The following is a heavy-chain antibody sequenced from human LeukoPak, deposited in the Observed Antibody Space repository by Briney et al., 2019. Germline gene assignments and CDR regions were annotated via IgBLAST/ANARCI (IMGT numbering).Heavy chain of an antibody. J-gene: IGHJ4*02. CDR2: IYSDGST. CDR1: GFTFSSHA. Sequence: GGSLRLSCAASGFTFSSHAMTWVRQAPGKGLEWLSVIYSDGSTDYADSVKGRFTISRDNSKNTLYLQMNSLRAEDTAVYYCARGGSGWSFDYWGQGTLVTVSS. D-gene: IGHD6-13*01. CDR3: ARGGSGWSFDY. V-gene: IGHV3-66*01.